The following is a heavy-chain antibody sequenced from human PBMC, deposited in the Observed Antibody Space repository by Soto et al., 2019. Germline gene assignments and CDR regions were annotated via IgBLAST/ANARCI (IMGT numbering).Heavy chain of an antibody. D-gene: IGHD3-10*01. Sequence: QVQLVESGGGVVQPGRSLRLSRAASGFPFTTYGMHWVREGPGKGLEWVAVISYDGSNKYYADSVKGRFTISRDNSKNTLYLPMNSLRPEDTALYYCVGGQYYFDYRGQGTLVTVSS. V-gene: IGHV3-30*03. CDR3: VGGQYYFDY. CDR2: ISYDGSNK. CDR1: GFPFTTYG. J-gene: IGHJ4*02.